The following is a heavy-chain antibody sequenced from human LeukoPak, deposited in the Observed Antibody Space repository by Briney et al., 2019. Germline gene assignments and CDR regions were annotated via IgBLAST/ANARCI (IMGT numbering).Heavy chain of an antibody. D-gene: IGHD6-19*01. CDR2: IYTSGST. CDR1: GGSISSGSYY. V-gene: IGHV4-61*02. J-gene: IGHJ4*02. Sequence: PSETLSLTCTVSGGSISSGSYYWSWIRQPAGKGLEWIGRIYTSGSTNYNPSLKSRVTMSVDTSKNQFSLKLSSVTAADTAVYYCARAAIAVADPFDYWGQGTLVTVSS. CDR3: ARAAIAVADPFDY.